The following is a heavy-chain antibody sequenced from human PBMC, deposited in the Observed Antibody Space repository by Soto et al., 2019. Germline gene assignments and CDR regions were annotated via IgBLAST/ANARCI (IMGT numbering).Heavy chain of an antibody. Sequence: PSETLSLTCTVSGGSISSGGYYWSWIRQHPGKGLEWIGYIYYSGSTYYNPSLKSRVTISVDTSKNQFSLKLSSVTAADTAVYYCAIVLRYFDWHGGAFDIWGQRTMDSVSS. V-gene: IGHV4-31*02. CDR1: GGSISSGGYY. J-gene: IGHJ3*02. CDR3: AIVLRYFDWHGGAFDI. D-gene: IGHD3-9*01. CDR2: IYYSGST.